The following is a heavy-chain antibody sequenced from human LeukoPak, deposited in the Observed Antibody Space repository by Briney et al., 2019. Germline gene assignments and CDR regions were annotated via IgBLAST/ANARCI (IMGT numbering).Heavy chain of an antibody. Sequence: GGSLRLSCAASGFTFSSYAMHWVRQAPGKGLGYVSAISSNGGSTYYANSVKGRFTISRDSSKNTLYLQMGSLRAEDMAVYYCAREGYSSSWYGVYYYYGMDVWGQGTTVTVSS. V-gene: IGHV3-64*01. CDR1: GFTFSSYA. J-gene: IGHJ6*02. CDR3: AREGYSSSWYGVYYYYGMDV. CDR2: ISSNGGST. D-gene: IGHD6-13*01.